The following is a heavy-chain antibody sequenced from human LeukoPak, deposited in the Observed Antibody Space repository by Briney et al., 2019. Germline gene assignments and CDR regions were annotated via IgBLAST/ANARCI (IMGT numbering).Heavy chain of an antibody. CDR3: ARGDGYSSSWYRPGAYYFDY. D-gene: IGHD6-13*01. Sequence: GESLKISCKGSGYSFTSYWIGWVRQMPGKGLEWMGIIYPGDSDTRYSPSFQGQVTISADKSISTAYLQWSSLKASDTAMYYCARGDGYSSSWYRPGAYYFDYWGQGTLVTVSS. CDR1: GYSFTSYW. V-gene: IGHV5-51*01. CDR2: IYPGDSDT. J-gene: IGHJ4*02.